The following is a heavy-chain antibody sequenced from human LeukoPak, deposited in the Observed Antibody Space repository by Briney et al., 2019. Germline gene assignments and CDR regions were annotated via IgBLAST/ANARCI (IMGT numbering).Heavy chain of an antibody. CDR3: ASLTAMGDSYFDY. Sequence: SVNVSCKASGGTFSIYAISWVRQAPGQGLEWMGGIIPIFGTANYAQKFQGRVTITADESTSTAYMELSSLRSEDTAVYYCASLTAMGDSYFDYWGQGTLVTVSS. J-gene: IGHJ4*02. CDR1: GGTFSIYA. D-gene: IGHD5-18*01. CDR2: IIPIFGTA. V-gene: IGHV1-69*13.